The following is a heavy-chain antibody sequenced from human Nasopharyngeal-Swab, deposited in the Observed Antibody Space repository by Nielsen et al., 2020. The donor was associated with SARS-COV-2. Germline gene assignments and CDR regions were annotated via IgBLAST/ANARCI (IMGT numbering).Heavy chain of an antibody. V-gene: IGHV3-48*03. D-gene: IGHD1-26*01. CDR3: ARDKPTTDDAFDI. Sequence: GGSLRLSCAASGFTFRSYEMNWVRQAPGKGLEWVSYISSSGSTIYYADSVKGRFTISRDNAKNSLYLQMNSLRAEDTAVYYCARDKPTTDDAFDIWGQGTMVTVSS. CDR1: GFTFRSYE. CDR2: ISSSGSTI. J-gene: IGHJ3*02.